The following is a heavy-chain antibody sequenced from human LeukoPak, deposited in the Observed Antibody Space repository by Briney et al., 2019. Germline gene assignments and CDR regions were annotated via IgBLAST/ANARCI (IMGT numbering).Heavy chain of an antibody. CDR3: ARDGGDYYDSSGPPDY. CDR1: GYTFTGYY. J-gene: IGHJ4*02. Sequence: ASLKVSCKASGYTFTGYYMRWVRQAPGQGLEWMGCINPNSGSTNYAQKFQGRVTMTRDTSISTAYMELSRLRSDDTAVYYCARDGGDYYDSSGPPDYWGQGTLVTVSS. D-gene: IGHD3-22*01. CDR2: INPNSGST. V-gene: IGHV1-2*02.